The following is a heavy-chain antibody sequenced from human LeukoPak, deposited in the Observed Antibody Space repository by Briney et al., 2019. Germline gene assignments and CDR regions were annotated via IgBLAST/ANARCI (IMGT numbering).Heavy chain of an antibody. J-gene: IGHJ4*02. CDR3: ARRGITYSSSFFAY. CDR2: IFSGST. CDR1: GASIGGSHFH. D-gene: IGHD2-2*01. V-gene: IGHV4-39*01. Sequence: SETLSLTCTVSGASIGGSHFHWGWIRQPPGKGLEWIGSIFSGSTYYNPSLKRRVTISVDTSKNQFSLKLPSVSAADTATYYCARRGITYSSSFFAYWGQGTLVTVSS.